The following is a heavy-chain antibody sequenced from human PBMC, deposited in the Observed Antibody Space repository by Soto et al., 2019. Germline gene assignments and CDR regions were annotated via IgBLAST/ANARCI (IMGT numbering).Heavy chain of an antibody. CDR1: GYTFTSYY. J-gene: IGHJ6*02. Sequence: QVQLVQFGAEVKKPGASVKASCKASGYTFTSYYIHWVRQAPGQGLEWMGIFNPTGDTASYAQKLQGRVTMTRDTSTGTAYMELGSLRSEDTAVYYCARGGRIVDTGIGYYYYHAMDVWGQGTTVTVS. D-gene: IGHD5-18*01. CDR3: ARGGRIVDTGIGYYYYHAMDV. CDR2: FNPTGDTA. V-gene: IGHV1-46*01.